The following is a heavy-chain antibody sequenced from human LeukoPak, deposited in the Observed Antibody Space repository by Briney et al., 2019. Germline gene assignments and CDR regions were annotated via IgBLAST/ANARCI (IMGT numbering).Heavy chain of an antibody. D-gene: IGHD2-15*01. CDR1: GFTFSSYA. Sequence: PGGSLRLSCAASGFTFSSYAMSWVRQAPGKGLEWVSAISGSGGNTYYADSVKGRFTISRDNSKNTLYLQMNSLRAEDTAVYYCAKDPTLSRYCSGGSCFTFDYWGQGTLVTVSP. J-gene: IGHJ4*02. CDR3: AKDPTLSRYCSGGSCFTFDY. V-gene: IGHV3-23*01. CDR2: ISGSGGNT.